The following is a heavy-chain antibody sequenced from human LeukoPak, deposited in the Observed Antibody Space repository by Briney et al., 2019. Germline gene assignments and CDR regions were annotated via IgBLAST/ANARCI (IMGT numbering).Heavy chain of an antibody. CDR2: IDWDDDK. D-gene: IGHD5-18*01. Sequence: ESGPTLVNPKQTLTLTCTFSGFSLSTSGMCVSWIRQPPGKALEWLARIDWDDDKFYNTSLKTRLTISKDTSKNQVVLTMTSMDPVDTATYYCARMRGGYGYGDFDYWGQGTLVTVSS. V-gene: IGHV2-70*17. CDR3: ARMRGGYGYGDFDY. J-gene: IGHJ4*02. CDR1: GFSLSTSGMC.